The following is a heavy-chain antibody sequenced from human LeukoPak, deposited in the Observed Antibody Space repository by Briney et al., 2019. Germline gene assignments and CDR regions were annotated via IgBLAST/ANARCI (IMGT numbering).Heavy chain of an antibody. CDR1: GFTFSSYS. J-gene: IGHJ6*02. CDR3: ARDRMGIAADSDYYYGMDV. CDR2: ISSSSSYI. Sequence: GSLRLSCAASGFTFSSYSMNWVRQAPGKGLEWVSSISSSSSYIYYADSVKGRFTISRDNAKNSLYLQMNSLRAEDTAVYYCARDRMGIAADSDYYYGMDVWGQGTTVTVSS. V-gene: IGHV3-21*01. D-gene: IGHD6-13*01.